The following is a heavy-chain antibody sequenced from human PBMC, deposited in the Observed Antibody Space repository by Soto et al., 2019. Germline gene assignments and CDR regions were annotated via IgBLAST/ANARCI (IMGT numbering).Heavy chain of an antibody. Sequence: EVQLVESGGGLVKPGGSLRLSCAASGFTFSNAWMNWVRQAPGKGLEWVGRIKSKTDGGTTDYAAPVKGRFTISRDDXXNXLXXQMNSLKTEDTAVYYCTALISSSWRAGEPPNWFDPWGQGTLVTVSS. V-gene: IGHV3-15*07. CDR3: TALISSSWRAGEPPNWFDP. D-gene: IGHD6-13*01. J-gene: IGHJ5*02. CDR2: IKSKTDGGTT. CDR1: GFTFSNAW.